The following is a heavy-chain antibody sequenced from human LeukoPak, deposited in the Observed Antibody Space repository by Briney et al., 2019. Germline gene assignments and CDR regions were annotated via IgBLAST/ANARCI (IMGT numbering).Heavy chain of an antibody. J-gene: IGHJ4*02. D-gene: IGHD3-22*01. Sequence: ASVKVSCKASGYTFTSYGISWVRQAPGQGLEWMGRINPNSGGTNYAQKFQGRVTMTRDTSISTAYMELSRLRSDDTAVYYCARSASYYDIDYWGQGTLVTVSS. V-gene: IGHV1-2*06. CDR3: ARSASYYDIDY. CDR2: INPNSGGT. CDR1: GYTFTSYG.